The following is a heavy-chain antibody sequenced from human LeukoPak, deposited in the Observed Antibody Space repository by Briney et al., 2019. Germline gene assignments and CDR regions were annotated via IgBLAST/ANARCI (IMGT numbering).Heavy chain of an antibody. J-gene: IGHJ5*02. D-gene: IGHD2-2*01. V-gene: IGHV1-18*01. CDR3: ARDLVALVPAAMSWFDP. CDR2: ISAYNGNT. CDR1: GYTFTSYG. Sequence: ASVKVSCNASGYTFTSYGISWVRQAPGQGLEWMGWISAYNGNTNYAQKLQGRVTMTTDTSTSTAYMELRSLRSDDTAVYYCARDLVALVPAAMSWFDPWGQGTLVTVSS.